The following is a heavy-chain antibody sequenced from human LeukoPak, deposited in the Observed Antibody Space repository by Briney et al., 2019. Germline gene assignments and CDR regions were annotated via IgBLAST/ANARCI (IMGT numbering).Heavy chain of an antibody. CDR3: ARHQGVEGVTWFDP. V-gene: IGHV4-38-2*02. Sequence: SETLSLTCTVSGYSISSGYYWGWIRQPPGKGLEWIGYIYTSGSTNYNPSLKSRVTISVDTSKNQFSLKLSSVTAADTAVYYCARHQGVEGVTWFDPWGQGTLVTVSS. J-gene: IGHJ5*02. D-gene: IGHD3-10*01. CDR2: IYTSGST. CDR1: GYSISSGYY.